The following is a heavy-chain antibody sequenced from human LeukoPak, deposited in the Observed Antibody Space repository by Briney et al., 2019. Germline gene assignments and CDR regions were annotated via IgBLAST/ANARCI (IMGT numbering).Heavy chain of an antibody. CDR3: ARERITMVRGGINYYYYYGMDV. CDR2: IKQDGSEK. J-gene: IGHJ6*02. Sequence: GGSLRLSCAASGFTFSSYWMSWVRPAPGKGLEWVANIKQDGSEKYYVDSVKGRFTISRDNAKNSLYLQMNSLRAEDTAVYYCARERITMVRGGINYYYYYGMDVWGQGTTVTVSS. D-gene: IGHD3-10*01. V-gene: IGHV3-7*01. CDR1: GFTFSSYW.